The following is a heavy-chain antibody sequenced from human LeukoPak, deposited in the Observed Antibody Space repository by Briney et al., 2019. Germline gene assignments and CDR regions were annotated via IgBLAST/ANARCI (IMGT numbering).Heavy chain of an antibody. J-gene: IGHJ4*02. D-gene: IGHD2-2*02. V-gene: IGHV4-59*12. CDR1: GGSISSYY. Sequence: SETLSLTCTVSGGSISSYYWTWIRQSPGKGLEWIGYIYYTGSTSYNPSLQSRVTISVDTSKNQFSLRLNSVTAADTAVYYCARDCSTTSCYIHFDYWGQGTLVTVSS. CDR2: IYYTGST. CDR3: ARDCSTTSCYIHFDY.